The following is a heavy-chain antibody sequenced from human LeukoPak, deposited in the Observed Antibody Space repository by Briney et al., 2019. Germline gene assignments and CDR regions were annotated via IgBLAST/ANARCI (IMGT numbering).Heavy chain of an antibody. CDR2: ISASGGST. Sequence: PGGSLRLSCAASGFTFSSFATSWVRQAPGKGLEWVSGISASGGSTYYADSVKGRFTISRDNSKNTLYLQMNSLRAEDTAVYYCAHSRNIYAAMVPRGQGTLVTVSS. J-gene: IGHJ5*02. D-gene: IGHD5-18*01. V-gene: IGHV3-23*01. CDR1: GFTFSSFA. CDR3: AHSRNIYAAMVP.